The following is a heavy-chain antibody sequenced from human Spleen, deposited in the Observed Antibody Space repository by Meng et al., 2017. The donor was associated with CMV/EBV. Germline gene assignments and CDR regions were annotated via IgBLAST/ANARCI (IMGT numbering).Heavy chain of an antibody. CDR2: INWNGGSI. J-gene: IGHJ4*02. CDR3: ARESLQLDSNDY. V-gene: IGHV3-20*04. Sequence: GGSLRLSCAASGFTFDHYGMTWVRQAPGKGLEWVSHINWNGGSIGYADSVEGRFTISRDNAKNSLYLQMNSLRADDTALYYCARESLQLDSNDYWGQGTLVTVSS. D-gene: IGHD1-1*01. CDR1: GFTFDHYG.